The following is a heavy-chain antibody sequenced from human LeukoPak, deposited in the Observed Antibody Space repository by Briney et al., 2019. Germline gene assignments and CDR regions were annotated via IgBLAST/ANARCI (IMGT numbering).Heavy chain of an antibody. Sequence: GGSLRLSCAASGFTFSSYAMTWVRQAPGKGREWVSAISGSGGSTYYADSVKGRFTISRDNSKNMMYLQMNSLRAEDTAVYYCAQTRMSYYYYGMDVWGQGTTVTVSS. V-gene: IGHV3-23*01. CDR3: AQTRMSYYYYGMDV. CDR1: GFTFSSYA. D-gene: IGHD2-8*01. CDR2: ISGSGGST. J-gene: IGHJ6*02.